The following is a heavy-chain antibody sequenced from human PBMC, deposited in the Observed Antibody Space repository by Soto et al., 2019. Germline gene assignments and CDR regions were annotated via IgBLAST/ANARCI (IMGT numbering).Heavy chain of an antibody. Sequence: SETLSLTCTVSGGAISSYYWSWIRQPPGKGLEWIGHIYYSGSTNYNPSLKSRVTISVDTSKNQFSLKLSSVTAADTAVYYCARVVDRSSYFWGIDYWGQGTLVTLSS. CDR3: ARVVDRSSYFWGIDY. V-gene: IGHV4-59*01. CDR2: IYYSGST. D-gene: IGHD3-16*01. CDR1: GGAISSYY. J-gene: IGHJ4*02.